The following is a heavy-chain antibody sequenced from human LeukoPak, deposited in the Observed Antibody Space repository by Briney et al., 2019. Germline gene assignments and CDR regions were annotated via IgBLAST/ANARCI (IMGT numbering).Heavy chain of an antibody. Sequence: SETLSLTCAVYGGSFSGYYWSWIRQPPGKGLEWIGEINHSGTTNYNPFLKSRVTISVDTSKNQFSLKLSSVTAADTAVYYCARQRAFTYWGQGTLVTVSS. CDR1: GGSFSGYY. V-gene: IGHV4-34*01. CDR2: INHSGTT. J-gene: IGHJ4*02. CDR3: ARQRAFTY.